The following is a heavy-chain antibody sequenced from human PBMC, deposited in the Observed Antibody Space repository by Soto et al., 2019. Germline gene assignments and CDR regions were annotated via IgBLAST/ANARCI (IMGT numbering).Heavy chain of an antibody. V-gene: IGHV3-48*02. Sequence: EVQLVESGGGLVQPGGSLRLSCAASGFTFSSYSMNWVRQAPGKGLEWVSYISSSSSTIYYAASVKGRFTISRDNAKNSLYLQMNSLRDEDTAVYYCARDPIVVVGWVYYFDYWGQGTLVTVSS. CDR1: GFTFSSYS. J-gene: IGHJ4*02. CDR2: ISSSSSTI. D-gene: IGHD2-21*01. CDR3: ARDPIVVVGWVYYFDY.